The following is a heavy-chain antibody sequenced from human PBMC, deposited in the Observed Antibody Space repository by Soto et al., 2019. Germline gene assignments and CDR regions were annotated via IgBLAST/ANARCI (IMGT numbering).Heavy chain of an antibody. CDR2: ISGSGDST. V-gene: IGHV3-23*01. D-gene: IGHD2-15*01. CDR1: GFTFNNYA. J-gene: IGHJ4*02. Sequence: EVQLLESGGGLVLPGGSLRLSCAASGFTFNNYAMNWVRQAPGKGLEWVSEISGSGDSTFFTDSVKGRFTISRDNSKNTLYLQLNSLRAEDTAMYYCAKRDRQLSATPFFDHWGPGTLVSVSS. CDR3: AKRDRQLSATPFFDH.